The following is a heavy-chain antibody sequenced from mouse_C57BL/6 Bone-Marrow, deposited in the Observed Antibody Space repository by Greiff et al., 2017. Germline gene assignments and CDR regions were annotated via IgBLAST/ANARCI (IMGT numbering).Heavy chain of an antibody. CDR1: GFTFTDYY. Sequence: EVKLVESGGGLVQPGGSLSLSCAASGFTFTDYYMSWVRQPPGKALEWLGFLRNKANGYTTEYSASVKGRFTISRDNSHSILYLQMNALRAEDSATYYCARYFDGYYARYFDVWGTGTTVTVSS. CDR3: ARYFDGYYARYFDV. CDR2: LRNKANGYTT. J-gene: IGHJ1*03. D-gene: IGHD2-3*01. V-gene: IGHV7-3*01.